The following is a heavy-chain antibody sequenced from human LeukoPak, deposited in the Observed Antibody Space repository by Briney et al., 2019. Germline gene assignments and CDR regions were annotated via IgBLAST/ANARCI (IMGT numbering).Heavy chain of an antibody. CDR1: GGSLSSGSDY. CDR2: IYASGST. V-gene: IGHV4-61*02. D-gene: IGHD3-3*01. CDR3: ARSGYSNFDY. Sequence: SETLSLTCTVSGGSLSSGSDYWSWIRQSAGKGLEWIGRIYASGSTNYNPSLKSRVTISVDTSKNQFSLKLSSVTAADTAVYYCARSGYSNFDYWGQGTLVTVSS. J-gene: IGHJ4*02.